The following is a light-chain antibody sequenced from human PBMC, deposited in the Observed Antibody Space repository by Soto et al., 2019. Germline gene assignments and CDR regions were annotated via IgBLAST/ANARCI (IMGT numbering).Light chain of an antibody. CDR1: QSVSNNY. Sequence: EIVLTQSPGTLSLSPGERATLSCRASQSVSNNYLAWYQQKPGQAPRLLIYGASSRATGIPDRFSGSGSGTEFNLTISSLQSEDFAVYFCQQYDDWLRLTFGGGTKVDIK. CDR2: GAS. J-gene: IGKJ4*01. CDR3: QQYDDWLRLT. V-gene: IGKV3-20*01.